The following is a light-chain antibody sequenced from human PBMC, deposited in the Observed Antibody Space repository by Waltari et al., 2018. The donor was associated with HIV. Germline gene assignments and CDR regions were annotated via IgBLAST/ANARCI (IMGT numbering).Light chain of an antibody. CDR1: SSNIGAGYN. Sequence: QSVLTQPPSVSGAPGQRVTISCTGSSSNIGAGYNVHWYQQVPGTAPKLLIYGNSTRPSGVPDRFSGSKSGTSASLAITGLQAEDEADYYCQSYDRSLSGWVFGGGTKLTVL. CDR2: GNS. J-gene: IGLJ3*02. CDR3: QSYDRSLSGWV. V-gene: IGLV1-40*01.